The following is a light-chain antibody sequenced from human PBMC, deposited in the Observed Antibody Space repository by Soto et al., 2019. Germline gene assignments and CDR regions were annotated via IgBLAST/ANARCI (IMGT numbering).Light chain of an antibody. CDR1: QSVSNNY. V-gene: IGKV3-20*01. Sequence: EVVLTQSPGTLSLSPGERATLSCRASQSVSNNYLAWYQQKPGQSPKLLIFDRATGIPDRFSGSGSGTDFTLTISRLEPEDFAVYFCQQYGSSPPYTFGQGTKLEIK. CDR3: QQYGSSPPYT. J-gene: IGKJ2*01.